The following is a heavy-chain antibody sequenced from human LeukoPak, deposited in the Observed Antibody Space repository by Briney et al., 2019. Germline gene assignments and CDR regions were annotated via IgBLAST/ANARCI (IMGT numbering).Heavy chain of an antibody. D-gene: IGHD2/OR15-2a*01. CDR2: VNHTGGI. V-gene: IGHV4-34*01. CDR1: GGSLSGYS. J-gene: IGHJ3*02. Sequence: PSETLSLTCAVYGGSLSGYSWSWIRQSPEKGLEWIAEVNHTGGITYNPSLKSRATLSIETSKNQFSLQLTSVTAADTAIYYCARQYTFDIWGRGTLVSVSS. CDR3: ARQYTFDI.